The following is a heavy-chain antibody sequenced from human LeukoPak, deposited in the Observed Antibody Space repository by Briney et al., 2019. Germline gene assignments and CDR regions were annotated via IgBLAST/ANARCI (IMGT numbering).Heavy chain of an antibody. Sequence: ASVKVSCKASGYTFTSYGISWVRQPPGQGLEWMGWISAYNGNTNYAQKLQGRVTMTTDTSTSTAYMELRSLRSDDTAVYYCAKDMLATYFGATTVENYFDYWGQGTLVTVSS. J-gene: IGHJ4*02. CDR3: AKDMLATYFGATTVENYFDY. CDR1: GYTFTSYG. D-gene: IGHD3-3*01. V-gene: IGHV1-18*01. CDR2: ISAYNGNT.